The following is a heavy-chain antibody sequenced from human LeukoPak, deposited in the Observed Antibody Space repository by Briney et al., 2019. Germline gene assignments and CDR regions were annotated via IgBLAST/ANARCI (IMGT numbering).Heavy chain of an antibody. CDR2: VSYDGSNK. V-gene: IGHV3-30-3*01. Sequence: GGSLRLSCAASGFTFSSYAMHWVRQAAGKGLEWVAVVSYDGSNKYYADSVKGRFTISRDNSKNTLYLQMNSLRAEDTAVYYCARGSWRLVRGAASFESWGQGTLVTVSS. CDR3: ARGSWRLVRGAASFES. D-gene: IGHD3-10*01. CDR1: GFTFSSYA. J-gene: IGHJ4*02.